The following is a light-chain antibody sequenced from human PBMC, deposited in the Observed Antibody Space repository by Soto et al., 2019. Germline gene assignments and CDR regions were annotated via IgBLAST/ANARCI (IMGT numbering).Light chain of an antibody. CDR2: GAS. V-gene: IGKV3-15*01. CDR1: QSVTSN. CDR3: QQYNNWHLT. J-gene: IGKJ4*01. Sequence: EIVMTQSPATLSVSPGERATLSCRASQSVTSNLAWYQQKPGQAPRLLIYGASTRATGIPGRFSGSGSGTEFTVIISSLQSEDFAVYYCQQYNNWHLTFGGGTKVEMK.